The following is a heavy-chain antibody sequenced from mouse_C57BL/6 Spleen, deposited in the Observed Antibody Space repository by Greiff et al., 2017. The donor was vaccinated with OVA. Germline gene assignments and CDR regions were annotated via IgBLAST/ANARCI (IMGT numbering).Heavy chain of an antibody. V-gene: IGHV5-6*02. CDR3: ARREGGYFDV. J-gene: IGHJ1*03. CDR1: GFTFSSYG. CDR2: ISSGGSYT. Sequence: EVKLMESGGDLVKPGGSLKLSCAASGFTFSSYGMSWVRQTPDKRLEWVATISSGGSYTYYPDSVKGRFTISRDNAKNTLYLQMSSLKSEDTAMYYCARREGGYFDVWGTGTTVTVSS.